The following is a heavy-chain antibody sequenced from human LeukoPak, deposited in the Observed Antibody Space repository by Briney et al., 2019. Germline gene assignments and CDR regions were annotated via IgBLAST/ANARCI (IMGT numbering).Heavy chain of an antibody. V-gene: IGHV1-69*13. D-gene: IGHD2-21*01. CDR2: IIPIFGTA. Sequence: SVTVSCTASGGTFSSYAISWVRQAPGQGLEWMGGIIPIFGTANYAQKFQGRVTITADESTSTAYMELSSLRSEDTAVYYCARLPRRSSIKAFDIWGQGTMVTVSS. CDR3: ARLPRRSSIKAFDI. CDR1: GGTFSSYA. J-gene: IGHJ3*02.